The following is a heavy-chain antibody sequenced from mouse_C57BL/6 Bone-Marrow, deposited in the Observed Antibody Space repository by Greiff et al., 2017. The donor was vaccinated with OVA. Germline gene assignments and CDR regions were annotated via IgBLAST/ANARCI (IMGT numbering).Heavy chain of an antibody. CDR1: GYTFTSYW. Sequence: VQLQQPGAELVKPGASVKLSCKASGYTFTSYWMHWVKQRPGQGLEWIGMIHPNSGSTNYNEKFKSKATLTVDKSSSTAYMQLSSLTSEDSAVYYCARRGAYYGSSYVNYFDYWGQGTTLTVSS. V-gene: IGHV1-64*01. D-gene: IGHD1-1*01. J-gene: IGHJ2*01. CDR3: ARRGAYYGSSYVNYFDY. CDR2: IHPNSGST.